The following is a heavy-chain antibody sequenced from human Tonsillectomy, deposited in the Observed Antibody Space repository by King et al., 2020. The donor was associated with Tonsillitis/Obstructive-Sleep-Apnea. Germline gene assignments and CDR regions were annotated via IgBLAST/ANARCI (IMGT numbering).Heavy chain of an antibody. D-gene: IGHD6-13*01. Sequence: VQLVESGGGLVQPGGSLRLSCAASGFTFSSYSMNWVRQAPGKGLEWVSYISSSSSTIYYADSVKGRFTISRDNAKNSLYLQMNSLGDEDTAVYYCARPEYSSSWPPGYWGQGTLVTVSS. CDR3: ARPEYSSSWPPGY. J-gene: IGHJ4*02. CDR1: GFTFSSYS. CDR2: ISSSSSTI. V-gene: IGHV3-48*02.